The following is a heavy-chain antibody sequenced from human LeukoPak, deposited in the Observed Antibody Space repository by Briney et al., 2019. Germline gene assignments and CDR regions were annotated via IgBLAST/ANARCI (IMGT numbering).Heavy chain of an antibody. D-gene: IGHD3-16*01. J-gene: IGHJ4*02. CDR2: MSAAGGST. V-gene: IGHV3-23*01. Sequence: GGSLRLSCAASGFSVSSNAMSWVRQAPGKAPDWASGMSAAGGSTYYADSVEGRFTISRDNSKNTLYLQMNSLRAEDTAVYYCAKWGTGIPFDYWGQGTLVTVS. CDR1: GFSVSSNA. CDR3: AKWGTGIPFDY.